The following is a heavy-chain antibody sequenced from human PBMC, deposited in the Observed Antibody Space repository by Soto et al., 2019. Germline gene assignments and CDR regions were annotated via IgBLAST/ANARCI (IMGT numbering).Heavy chain of an antibody. Sequence: PSETLSLTCTVSGGSISSSSYYWGWIRQPPGKGLEWIGSIYYSGSTYYNPSLKSRVTISVDTSKNQFSLKLSSVTAADTAVYYCARQEYSSGWFDYYYYYGMDVWGQGTTVTVSS. V-gene: IGHV4-39*01. D-gene: IGHD6-19*01. CDR2: IYYSGST. CDR1: GGSISSSSYY. CDR3: ARQEYSSGWFDYYYYYGMDV. J-gene: IGHJ6*02.